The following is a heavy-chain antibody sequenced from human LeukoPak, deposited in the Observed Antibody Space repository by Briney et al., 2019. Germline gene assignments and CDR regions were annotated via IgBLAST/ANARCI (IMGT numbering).Heavy chain of an antibody. CDR2: INPSGGST. CDR3: ARSVLTSGDQDYYFEY. CDR1: GYTFTSYY. D-gene: IGHD3-9*01. V-gene: IGHV1-46*01. J-gene: IGHJ4*02. Sequence: VASVKVSCKSSGYTFTSYYMHWVRQAPGQGLEWMGIINPSGGSTSYAQKFQGRISTTRDTSTGTVYMVLNSLRSEDTAVYYCARSVLTSGDQDYYFEYWGQGTLVTVSS.